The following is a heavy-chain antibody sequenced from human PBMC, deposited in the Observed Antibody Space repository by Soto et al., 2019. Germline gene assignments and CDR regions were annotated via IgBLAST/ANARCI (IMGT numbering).Heavy chain of an antibody. V-gene: IGHV1-2*02. J-gene: IGHJ6*02. CDR3: AREGGYSNFGMDV. D-gene: IGHD2-21*01. CDR1: GYTFTGYY. Sequence: GASVKVSCKASGYTFTGYYMHWVRQAPGQGLEWMGWINPNSGGTNYAQKFQGGVTITRDTSASTAYMELSSLRSEDTAVYYCAREGGYSNFGMDVWGQGTTVTVSS. CDR2: INPNSGGT.